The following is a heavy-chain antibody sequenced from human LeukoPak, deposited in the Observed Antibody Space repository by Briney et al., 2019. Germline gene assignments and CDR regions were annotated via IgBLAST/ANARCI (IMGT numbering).Heavy chain of an antibody. J-gene: IGHJ4*02. CDR3: ARLKEGIDY. CDR2: IYYSGNT. CDR1: GGSISTTNW. V-gene: IGHV4-39*01. D-gene: IGHD3-10*01. Sequence: PSETLSLTCGVSGGSISTTNWWTWARQPPGEGLEWIGSIYYSGNTYYNPSLKSRVTISVDTSKNQFSLKLSSVTAADTAVYYCARLKEGIDYWGQGTLVTVSS.